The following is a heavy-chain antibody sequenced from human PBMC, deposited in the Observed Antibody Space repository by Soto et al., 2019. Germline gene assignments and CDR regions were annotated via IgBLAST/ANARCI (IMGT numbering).Heavy chain of an antibody. J-gene: IGHJ6*03. CDR3: ARGLPGIAAAGKGFNYYYYMGV. D-gene: IGHD6-13*01. CDR1: GGSISSYY. CDR2: IYYSGST. Sequence: SETLSLTCTVSGGSISSYYWSWIRQPPGKGLEWIGYIYYSGSTNYNPSLKSRVTISVDTSKNQFSLKLSSVTAADTAVYYCARGLPGIAAAGKGFNYYYYMGVWGKGTTVTVSS. V-gene: IGHV4-59*01.